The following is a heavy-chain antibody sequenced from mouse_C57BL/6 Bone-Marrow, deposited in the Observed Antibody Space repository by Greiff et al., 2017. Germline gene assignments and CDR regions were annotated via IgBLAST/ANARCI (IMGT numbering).Heavy chain of an antibody. D-gene: IGHD2-4*01. CDR1: GYTFTDYE. Sequence: VQLQQSGAELVRPGASVTLSCKASGYTFTDYEMHWVKQTPVHGLEWIGAIDPVTGGTAYNQKFKGKAILPADKSSSTAYMELRSLAAEDSAVYYCTRKDDYDGAYYAMDDWGQGTSVTVYS. CDR2: IDPVTGGT. CDR3: TRKDDYDGAYYAMDD. V-gene: IGHV1-15*01. J-gene: IGHJ4*01.